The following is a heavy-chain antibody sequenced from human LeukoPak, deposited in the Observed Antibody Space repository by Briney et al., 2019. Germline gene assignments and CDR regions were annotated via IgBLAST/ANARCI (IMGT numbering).Heavy chain of an antibody. CDR2: ISCSGGST. J-gene: IGHJ4*02. Sequence: GGTLRLSCAASGVTFSSYAMSWVRQAPGKGLEWVSAISCSGGSTFYADSVRGRFTISRDNSKNTLYLQMNSLRAEDTAVYYCAKAGLIAMVRGVIVEYTDYWGQGTLVTVSS. D-gene: IGHD3-10*01. CDR3: AKAGLIAMVRGVIVEYTDY. CDR1: GVTFSSYA. V-gene: IGHV3-23*01.